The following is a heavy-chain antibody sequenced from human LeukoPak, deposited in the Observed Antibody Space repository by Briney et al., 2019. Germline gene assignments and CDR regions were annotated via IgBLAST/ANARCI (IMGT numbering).Heavy chain of an antibody. J-gene: IGHJ4*02. Sequence: GGSLRLSCAASGFTLSSYGMHWVRQAPAKGLEWVAFIWFDGSNKYYADSVKGRFTISGDNSKNTLYLQMNSLRAEDTAVYYCVRTYDSSGYGYGHYFDYWGQGTLVTVSS. CDR3: VRTYDSSGYGYGHYFDY. D-gene: IGHD3-22*01. CDR2: IWFDGSNK. CDR1: GFTLSSYG. V-gene: IGHV3-33*01.